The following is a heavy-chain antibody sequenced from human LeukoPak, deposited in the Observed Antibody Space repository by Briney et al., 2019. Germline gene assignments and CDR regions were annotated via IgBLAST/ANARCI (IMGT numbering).Heavy chain of an antibody. CDR1: GYTFTGYY. V-gene: IGHV1-2*02. J-gene: IGHJ4*02. D-gene: IGHD6-19*01. CDR3: ARFKSIAVAGTPPYFDY. CDR2: INPDSGGT. Sequence: GASVKVSCKASGYTFTGYYMHWVRQAPGQGLEWMGWINPDSGGTNYAQKFQGRVTMTRDTSISTAYMELSRLRSDDTAVYYCARFKSIAVAGTPPYFDYWGQGTLVTVSS.